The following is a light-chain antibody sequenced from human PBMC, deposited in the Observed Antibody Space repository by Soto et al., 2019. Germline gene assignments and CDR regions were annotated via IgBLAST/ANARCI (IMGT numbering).Light chain of an antibody. Sequence: QSALTQPASVSGSPGQSITISCTGTSSDVGGYNYVSWYQQHPGKAPKLMIYEVSNRTSGVSNRFSGSKSGNTSSLTISGLQAEDEADYYCSSYTSSSTPNVFGTGTKLTVL. V-gene: IGLV2-14*01. J-gene: IGLJ1*01. CDR2: EVS. CDR3: SSYTSSSTPNV. CDR1: SSDVGGYNY.